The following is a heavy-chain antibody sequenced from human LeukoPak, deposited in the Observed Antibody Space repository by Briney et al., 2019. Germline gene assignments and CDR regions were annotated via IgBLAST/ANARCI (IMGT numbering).Heavy chain of an antibody. CDR1: GGSISSGGYY. Sequence: SQTLSLTCTVSGGSISSGGYYWSWIRQHPGKGLEWIGYIYYSGSTYYNPSLKSRVTISVDTSKNQFSLKLSSVTAADTAVYYCVSGVKGYYYGSGSPGGYYYGMDVWGQGTTVTVSS. CDR3: VSGVKGYYYGSGSPGGYYYGMDV. J-gene: IGHJ6*02. CDR2: IYYSGST. V-gene: IGHV4-31*03. D-gene: IGHD3-10*01.